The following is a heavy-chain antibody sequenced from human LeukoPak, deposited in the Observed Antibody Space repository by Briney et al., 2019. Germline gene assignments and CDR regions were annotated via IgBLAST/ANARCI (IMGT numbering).Heavy chain of an antibody. CDR3: ARDDNGRWFDP. J-gene: IGHJ5*02. V-gene: IGHV4-59*01. CDR1: GGSFSGYY. Sequence: SDTLSLTCAVYGGSFSGYYWSWIRQPPGKGLEWIGYIYYSGSTNYNPSLKSRVTISVDTSKNQFSLKLSSVTAADTAVYYCARDDNGRWFDPWGQGTLVTVSS. CDR2: IYYSGST. D-gene: IGHD1-1*01.